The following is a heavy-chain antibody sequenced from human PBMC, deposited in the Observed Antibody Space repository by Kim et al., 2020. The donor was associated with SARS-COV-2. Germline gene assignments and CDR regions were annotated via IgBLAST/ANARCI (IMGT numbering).Heavy chain of an antibody. CDR3: TTGRENGYNR. Sequence: GGSLRLSCVASGFTFSTYAMHWVRQAPGKGLEWLSYISGRSDTVYYADSVKGRFTISRDNGKNSLYLQMTSLRDGDTAVYYCTTGRENGYNRWGQGTLVTVSS. CDR1: GFTFSTYA. V-gene: IGHV3-48*02. D-gene: IGHD5-12*01. CDR2: ISGRSDTV. J-gene: IGHJ4*02.